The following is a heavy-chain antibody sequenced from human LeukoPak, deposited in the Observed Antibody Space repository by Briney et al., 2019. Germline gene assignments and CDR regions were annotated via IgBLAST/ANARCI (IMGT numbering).Heavy chain of an antibody. CDR2: IKQVETDK. J-gene: IGHJ2*01. D-gene: IGHD3-3*01. V-gene: IGHV3-7*04. Sequence: GGSLRLSCAVTGLNLRSLWMSWVRQAPGQGPASVANIKQVETDKFYVDSVKGLFTISRDNAKNSLYLQMNSLRVEDSAVYYCARGFYFSMTEVYYLDLCGRGTLCTVSS. CDR1: GLNLRSLW. CDR3: ARGFYFSMTEVYYLDL.